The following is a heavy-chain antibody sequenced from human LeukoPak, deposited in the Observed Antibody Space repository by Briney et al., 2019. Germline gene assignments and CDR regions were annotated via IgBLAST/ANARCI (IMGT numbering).Heavy chain of an antibody. V-gene: IGHV1-69*04. CDR1: GCTFSSYV. CDR2: IIPILGIA. J-gene: IGHJ6*02. Sequence: SVNVSCKASGCTFSSYVISWVRQPPGQGHEWMRRIIPILGIANYTQKFQGRVTITADKSTSTAYMERSSLRSEDTAVYYCARNRVYGMDVWGQGTTVTVSS. D-gene: IGHD1-14*01. CDR3: ARNRVYGMDV.